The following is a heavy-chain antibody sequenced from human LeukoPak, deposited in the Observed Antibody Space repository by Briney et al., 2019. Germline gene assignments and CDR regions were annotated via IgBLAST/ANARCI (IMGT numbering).Heavy chain of an antibody. J-gene: IGHJ6*03. CDR2: INPRNGET. V-gene: IGHV1-2*02. CDR1: GYSFVVYY. CDR3: ARGQVLLWFGDYYYYYMDV. Sequence: ASVKVSCKSSGYSFVVYYVHWWRQAPGQGLEWMGWINPRNGETSYAQTFQGRITMTRDTSSSTAYMELSGLRSDDTAVYYCARGQVLLWFGDYYYYYMDVWGKGTTVTISS. D-gene: IGHD3-10*01.